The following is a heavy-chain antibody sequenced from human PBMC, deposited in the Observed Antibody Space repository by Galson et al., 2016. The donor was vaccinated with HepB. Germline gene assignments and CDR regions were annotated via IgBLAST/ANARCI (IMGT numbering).Heavy chain of an antibody. CDR3: SCYWKDF. D-gene: IGHD1-1*01. CDR2: INTDGSSK. J-gene: IGHJ6*02. CDR1: GLTFTSRW. V-gene: IGHV3-74*01. Sequence: SLRLSCAASGLTFTSRWMHWVRHVPGKGPVWVSGINTDGSSKYYADVVQGRFSISREHAKKTLYPQMNSLRADDTAVYYCSCYWKDFWGQGTTVTVSS.